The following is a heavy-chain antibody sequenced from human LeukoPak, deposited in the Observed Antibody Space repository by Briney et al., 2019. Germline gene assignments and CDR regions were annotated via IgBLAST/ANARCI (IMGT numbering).Heavy chain of an antibody. CDR3: ARRYFDWLLPFDY. Sequence: PSETLSLTCAVSGGSFSGYYWSWIRQPPGKGLEWIGEINHSGSTNYNPSLKSRVTISVDTSKNQFSLKLSSVTAADTAVYYCARRYFDWLLPFDYWGQGTLVTVSS. J-gene: IGHJ4*02. D-gene: IGHD3-9*01. CDR1: GGSFSGYY. CDR2: INHSGST. V-gene: IGHV4-34*01.